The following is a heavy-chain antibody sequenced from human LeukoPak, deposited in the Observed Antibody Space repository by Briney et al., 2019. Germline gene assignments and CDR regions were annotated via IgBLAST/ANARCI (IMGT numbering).Heavy chain of an antibody. J-gene: IGHJ3*02. D-gene: IGHD6-13*01. CDR1: GGSISSSSYY. Sequence: SETLSLTCTVSGGSISSSSYYWGWIRQPPGKGLEWIGSIYYSGSTYYNPSLKSRVTISVDTSKNQFSLKLSSVTAADTAVYYCARHLGYSSSRGAFDIWGQGTMVTVS. CDR2: IYYSGST. V-gene: IGHV4-39*01. CDR3: ARHLGYSSSRGAFDI.